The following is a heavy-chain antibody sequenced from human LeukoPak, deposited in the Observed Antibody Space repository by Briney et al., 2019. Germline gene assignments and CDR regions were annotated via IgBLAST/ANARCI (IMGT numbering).Heavy chain of an antibody. D-gene: IGHD2-2*02. Sequence: GASVKVSCKASGGTLSSYAISWVRQAPGQGLEWMGGIIPIFGTANYAQKFQGRVTITADESTSTAYMELSSLRSEDTAVYYCARNYCSSTSCYTGAGPYYYYYYMDVWGKGTTVTVSS. CDR2: IIPIFGTA. V-gene: IGHV1-69*13. J-gene: IGHJ6*03. CDR3: ARNYCSSTSCYTGAGPYYYYYYMDV. CDR1: GGTLSSYA.